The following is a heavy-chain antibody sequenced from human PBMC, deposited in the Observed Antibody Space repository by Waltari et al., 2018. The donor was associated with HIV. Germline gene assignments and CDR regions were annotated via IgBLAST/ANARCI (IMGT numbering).Heavy chain of an antibody. CDR1: GASISRSSYF. D-gene: IGHD6-19*01. J-gene: IGHJ3*02. CDR3: STEADTAGKAASDI. Sequence: QLQLQESGPGLVKPSENLSLTCSVSGASISRSSYFWVWARQPRGKGLEGIGNIYYSRSPTYSPSLRSRVTVSIDPSKNQCSRNLISVTAADTAVYYCSTEADTAGKAASDIWGQGTVVTVSS. V-gene: IGHV4-39*01. CDR2: IYYSRSP.